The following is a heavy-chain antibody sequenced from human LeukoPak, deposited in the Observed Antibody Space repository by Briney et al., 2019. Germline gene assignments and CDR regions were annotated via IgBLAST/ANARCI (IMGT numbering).Heavy chain of an antibody. D-gene: IGHD3-22*01. CDR1: GFTFSSYS. CDR3: ARDPTSYYDSSGYYYNDAFDI. J-gene: IGHJ3*02. CDR2: ISSSSSYI. V-gene: IGHV3-21*01. Sequence: EGSLRLSCAASGFTFSSYSMNWVRQAPGEGLEWVSSISSSSSYIYYADSVKGRFTISRDNAKNSLYLQMNSLRAEDTAVYYCARDPTSYYDSSGYYYNDAFDIWGQGTMVTVSS.